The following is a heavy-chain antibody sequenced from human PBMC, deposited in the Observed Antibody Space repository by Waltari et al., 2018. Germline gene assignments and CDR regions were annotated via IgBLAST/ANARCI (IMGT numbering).Heavy chain of an antibody. CDR3: AGGYLRTYGMDV. V-gene: IGHV1-46*01. D-gene: IGHD3-10*01. Sequence: QVQLVQSGAEVKKPGASVKVSCKASGYTFTSYYMHWVRQAPGQGLEWMGIINPSGGSTSYAQKFQGRVTITADESTSTAYMELSSLRSEDTAVYYCAGGYLRTYGMDVWGQGTTVTVSS. CDR1: GYTFTSYY. CDR2: INPSGGST. J-gene: IGHJ6*02.